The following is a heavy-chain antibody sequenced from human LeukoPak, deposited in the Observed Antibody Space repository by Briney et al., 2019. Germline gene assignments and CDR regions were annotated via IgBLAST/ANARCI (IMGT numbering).Heavy chain of an antibody. Sequence: ASETLSLTCTVSGGSISSYYWSWIRQPAGKGLEWIGRIYTSGSTNYNPSLKSRVTMSVDTSKNQFPLKLSSVTAADTAVYYCARDGSSGSSGWFTRGPFDYWGQGTLVTVSS. D-gene: IGHD6-19*01. CDR3: ARDGSSGSSGWFTRGPFDY. J-gene: IGHJ4*02. CDR1: GGSISSYY. CDR2: IYTSGST. V-gene: IGHV4-4*07.